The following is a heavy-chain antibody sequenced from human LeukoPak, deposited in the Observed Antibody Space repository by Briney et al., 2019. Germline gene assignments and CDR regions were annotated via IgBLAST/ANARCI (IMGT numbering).Heavy chain of an antibody. J-gene: IGHJ2*01. Sequence: QPGGTLRLSCAASGFTFSSYAMSWVRQAPGKGLEWVSTIGDNGGSTFYADSVKGRFTISRDNSKNTLYLQMNSLRAEDTAIYYCAKVALHYCTNGVCYTRYWYFDLWGRGTLVTVSS. CDR2: IGDNGGST. CDR1: GFTFSSYA. V-gene: IGHV3-23*01. CDR3: AKVALHYCTNGVCYTRYWYFDL. D-gene: IGHD2-8*01.